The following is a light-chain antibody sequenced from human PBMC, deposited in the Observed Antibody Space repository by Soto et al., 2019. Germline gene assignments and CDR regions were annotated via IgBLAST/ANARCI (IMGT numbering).Light chain of an antibody. CDR1: QSVSSIY. J-gene: IGKJ1*01. V-gene: IGKV3-20*01. CDR3: QQYNNWPPWT. CDR2: GTS. Sequence: EIVLTQSPGTLSLSPGEGATLSCRATQSVSSIYLAWYQQKPGQAPRLLIYGTSNRASGIPDRFSGSGSGTDFTLTISSLQSEDFAVYYCQQYNNWPPWTFGQGTKVDIK.